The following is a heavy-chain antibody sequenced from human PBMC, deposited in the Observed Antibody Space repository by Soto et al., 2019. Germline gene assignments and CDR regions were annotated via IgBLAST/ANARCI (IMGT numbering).Heavy chain of an antibody. D-gene: IGHD3-10*01. CDR1: GGTFKNYA. J-gene: IGHJ4*02. CDR2: ILPVFDEL. CDR3: ARANDTSGSYY. V-gene: IGHV1-69*01. Sequence: QVQLVQSESEVKKPGSSVKVSCKVSGGTFKNYAISWVRQSTGPGLERVGGILPVFDELNYAPKLQGRVTITVDEVTSTAHLELGRLTSEDTAVYLCARANDTSGSYYWGQGTLVTVSS.